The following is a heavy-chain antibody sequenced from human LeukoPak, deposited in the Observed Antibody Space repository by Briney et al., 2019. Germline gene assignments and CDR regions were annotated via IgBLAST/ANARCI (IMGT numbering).Heavy chain of an antibody. CDR3: ARGPPLVGATLYYFDY. Sequence: GRSLRLSCAASGFTFSSYAMHWVRQAPGKGLEWVAVISYDGSNKYYADSVKGRFTISRDNSKNTLYLQMNSLRAEDTAVYYCARGPPLVGATLYYFDYWGQGTLVTVSS. J-gene: IGHJ4*02. V-gene: IGHV3-30-3*01. D-gene: IGHD1-26*01. CDR2: ISYDGSNK. CDR1: GFTFSSYA.